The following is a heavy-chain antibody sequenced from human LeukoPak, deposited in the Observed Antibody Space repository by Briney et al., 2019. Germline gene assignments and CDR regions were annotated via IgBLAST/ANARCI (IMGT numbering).Heavy chain of an antibody. CDR1: GFNFGTHA. J-gene: IGHJ5*02. CDR3: VTDPPDSGWAFWS. V-gene: IGHV3-33*01. D-gene: IGHD6-25*01. Sequence: PGRSLRLSCSAFGFNFGTHAMHWVRQAPGKGLEWVAMIWRGGNYKFYADSLEGRSTISRDDSTSTLSLQMDSLRVEDTAVYYCVTDPPDSGWAFWSWGQGALVTVSS. CDR2: IWRGGNYK.